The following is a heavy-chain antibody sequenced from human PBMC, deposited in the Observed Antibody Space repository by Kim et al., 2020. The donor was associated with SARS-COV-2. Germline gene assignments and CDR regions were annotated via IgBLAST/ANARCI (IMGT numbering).Heavy chain of an antibody. D-gene: IGHD3-22*01. CDR2: IYYSGST. V-gene: IGHV4-39*07. CDR3: ARVGPYYYDSSGYYYAYYYYGMDV. Sequence: SETLSLTCTVSGGSISSSSYYWGWIRQPPGKGLEWIGSIYYSGSTYYNPSLKSRVTISVDTSKNQFSLKLSSVTAADTAVYYCARVGPYYYDSSGYYYAYYYYGMDVWGQGTTVTVSS. CDR1: GGSISSSSYY. J-gene: IGHJ6*02.